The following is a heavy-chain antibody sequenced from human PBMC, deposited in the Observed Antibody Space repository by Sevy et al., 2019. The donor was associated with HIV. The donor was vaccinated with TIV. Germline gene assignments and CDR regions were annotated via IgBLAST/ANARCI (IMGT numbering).Heavy chain of an antibody. Sequence: GGSLRLSCAASGFTFSSYGMHWVRQAPGKGLEWVAVIWYDGSNKYYADSVKGRFTISRDNSKNTLYLQMNSLRAEDTAVYYCAREGPVDGMDVWGQGTMVTVSS. J-gene: IGHJ6*02. V-gene: IGHV3-33*01. CDR3: AREGPVDGMDV. CDR1: GFTFSSYG. CDR2: IWYDGSNK.